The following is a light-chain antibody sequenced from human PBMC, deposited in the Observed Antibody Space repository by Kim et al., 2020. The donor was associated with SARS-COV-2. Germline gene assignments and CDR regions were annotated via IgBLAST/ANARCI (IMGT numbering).Light chain of an antibody. CDR1: QSVSSN. CDR3: QQYDAWPPWT. CDR2: GTS. J-gene: IGKJ1*01. Sequence: SPGERATLSCRASQSVSSNLAWYQQTPGQAPRLLIYGTSTRATGVPARFSGSGSGTEFTLTINSLQSEDFAVYYCQQYDAWPPWTFGQGTKVEIK. V-gene: IGKV3-15*01.